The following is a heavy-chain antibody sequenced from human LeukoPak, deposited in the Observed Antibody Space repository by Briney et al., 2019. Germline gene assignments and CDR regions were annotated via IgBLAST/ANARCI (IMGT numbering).Heavy chain of an antibody. D-gene: IGHD6-19*01. CDR1: GFTVGDYA. J-gene: IGHJ4*02. Sequence: PGGSLRLSCTASGFTVGDYAMSWVRQAPGKGLEWVGFIRSKAYGGTTEYAASVKGRFTISRDDSKSIAYLQMNSLKTEDTAVYYCTRAVAGTFDYWGQGTLVTVSS. CDR3: TRAVAGTFDY. CDR2: IRSKAYGGTT. V-gene: IGHV3-49*04.